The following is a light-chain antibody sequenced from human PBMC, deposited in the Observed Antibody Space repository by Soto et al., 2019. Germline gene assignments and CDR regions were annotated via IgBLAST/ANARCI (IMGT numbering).Light chain of an antibody. V-gene: IGKV3-20*01. CDR3: QQYEASPWT. Sequence: ENVLTQSPGTLSLSPGEGASLSCRASQRWISDYFGWYQQKEGQAPRLIIYATSRRAAGIPDRFSGSGSETDFTLTISRVEPADSAIYYCQQYEASPWTFGQGTKLEIK. CDR2: ATS. CDR1: QRWISDY. J-gene: IGKJ1*01.